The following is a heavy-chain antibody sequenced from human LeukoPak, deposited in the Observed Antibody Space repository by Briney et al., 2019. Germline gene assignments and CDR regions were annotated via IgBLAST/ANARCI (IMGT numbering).Heavy chain of an antibody. J-gene: IGHJ4*02. CDR1: GFTFSSYS. V-gene: IGHV3-21*01. CDR2: ISSSSSYI. Sequence: PGGSLRLSCAASGFTFSSYSMNWVRQAPGKGLEWVSSISSSSSYIYYADSVKGRFTISRDNAKNSLYLQMNSLRAEDTAVYYCARGGRQQLVWGLFDYWGRGTLVTVSS. D-gene: IGHD6-13*01. CDR3: ARGGRQQLVWGLFDY.